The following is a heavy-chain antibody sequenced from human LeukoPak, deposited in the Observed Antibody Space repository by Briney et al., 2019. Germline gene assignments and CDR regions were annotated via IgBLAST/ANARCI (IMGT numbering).Heavy chain of an antibody. CDR3: ARTGHSSSWYDYYYYGMDV. Sequence: SGGSLRLSCAASGFTFSSYWMSWVRQAPGKGREWVAYIKQEGSEKYYVDCVKGRFTISRDNAKNSLYLQMNSLRADDTAVYYCARTGHSSSWYDYYYYGMDVWGQGTTVTVSS. D-gene: IGHD6-13*01. J-gene: IGHJ6*02. CDR2: IKQEGSEK. CDR1: GFTFSSYW. V-gene: IGHV3-7*02.